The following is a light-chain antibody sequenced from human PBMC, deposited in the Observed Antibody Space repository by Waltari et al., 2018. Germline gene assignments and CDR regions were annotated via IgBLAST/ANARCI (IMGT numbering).Light chain of an antibody. CDR2: DVT. J-gene: IGLJ2*01. CDR1: TSAAGGYNH. CDR3: SSYTSGSIEV. Sequence: QSAPTQPASVSGSPGQPLTISCTPTTSAAGGYNHVSWYQQHPAKAPKLMIYDVTNRPSGVSNRFSGSKSDNTASLTISGLQAEDEAEYYCSSYTSGSIEVFGGGTKLTVL. V-gene: IGLV2-14*03.